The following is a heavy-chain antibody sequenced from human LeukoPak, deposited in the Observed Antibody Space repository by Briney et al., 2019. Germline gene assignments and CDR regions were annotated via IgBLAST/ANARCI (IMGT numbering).Heavy chain of an antibody. CDR3: ARVNPEMSSGWPTYYYYGMDV. J-gene: IGHJ6*02. D-gene: IGHD6-19*01. CDR1: GGSISSYY. Sequence: SETLSLTCTVSGGSISSYYWSWIRQPAGKGLEWIGRIYSSGGTDYNPSLKSRVTRSVDTSKNQFSLKLRSVTAADTAVYYCARVNPEMSSGWPTYYYYGMDVWGQGTTVTVSS. CDR2: IYSSGGT. V-gene: IGHV4-4*07.